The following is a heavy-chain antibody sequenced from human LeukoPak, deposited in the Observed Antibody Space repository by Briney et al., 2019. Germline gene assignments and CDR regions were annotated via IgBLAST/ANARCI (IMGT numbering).Heavy chain of an antibody. CDR1: GGTFSSYA. CDR3: AREGRRDGYNFDY. Sequence: SVKVSCKASGGTFSSYAISWVRQAPGQGLEWMGRIIPILGIANYAQKFQGRVTITADKSTSTAYMELRSLRSDDTAVYYCAREGRRDGYNFDYWGQGTLVTVSS. J-gene: IGHJ4*02. CDR2: IIPILGIA. D-gene: IGHD5-24*01. V-gene: IGHV1-69*04.